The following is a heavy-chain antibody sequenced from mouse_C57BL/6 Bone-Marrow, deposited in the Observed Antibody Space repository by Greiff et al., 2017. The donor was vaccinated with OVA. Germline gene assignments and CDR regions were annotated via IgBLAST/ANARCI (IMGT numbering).Heavy chain of an antibody. Sequence: DVMLVESGGGLVKPGGSLKLSCAASGFTFSDYGMHWVRQAPEKGLEWVAYISSGSSTIYYADTVKGRFTISRDNAKNTLFLQMTSLRSEDTAMYYCARRWLPSYAMDYWGQGTSVTVSS. J-gene: IGHJ4*01. V-gene: IGHV5-17*01. CDR1: GFTFSDYG. CDR3: ARRWLPSYAMDY. CDR2: ISSGSSTI. D-gene: IGHD2-3*01.